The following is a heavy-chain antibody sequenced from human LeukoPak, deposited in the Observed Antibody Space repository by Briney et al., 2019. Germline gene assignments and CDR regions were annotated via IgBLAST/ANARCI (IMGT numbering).Heavy chain of an antibody. CDR1: GFTFSSYE. D-gene: IGHD1-14*01. Sequence: GGSLRLSCAASGFTFSSYEMNWVRQAPGKGLEFVSGISSNGAGTYYANSVKGRFTISRDISKNTLYLQMGSLRAEDMAVYYCARTTYTSPDYWGQGTLVTVSS. V-gene: IGHV3-64*01. CDR3: ARTTYTSPDY. J-gene: IGHJ4*02. CDR2: ISSNGAGT.